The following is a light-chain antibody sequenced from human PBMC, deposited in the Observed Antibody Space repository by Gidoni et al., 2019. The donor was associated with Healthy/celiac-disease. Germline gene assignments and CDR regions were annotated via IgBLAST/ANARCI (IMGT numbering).Light chain of an antibody. CDR3: QQRSNWPPWT. CDR1: QSVSSY. CDR2: DAS. V-gene: IGKV3-11*01. J-gene: IGKJ1*01. Sequence: EIVLPPSPATLSLSPGETATLPCRTSQSVSSYLAWYQQKPGQAPRLLIYDASNRATGITARFSGSGSGTDFTLTISSLEPEDFAVYYCQQRSNWPPWTFGQGTKVEIK.